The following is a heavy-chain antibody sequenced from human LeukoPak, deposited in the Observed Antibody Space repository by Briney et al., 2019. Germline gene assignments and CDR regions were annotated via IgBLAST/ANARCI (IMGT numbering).Heavy chain of an antibody. J-gene: IGHJ6*03. D-gene: IGHD2/OR15-2a*01. CDR3: AKDAYGGATFFYYMDV. V-gene: IGHV3-9*01. CDR1: GFTFDDYA. Sequence: GGPLRLSCAGSGFTFDDYAMHWVRQTPGKGLEWVSGISWNSGNIAYADFVGGRFTISRDNAKNSLSLQMNSLSDEDTAVYYCAKDAYGGATFFYYMDVWGKGTTVTVSS. CDR2: ISWNSGNI.